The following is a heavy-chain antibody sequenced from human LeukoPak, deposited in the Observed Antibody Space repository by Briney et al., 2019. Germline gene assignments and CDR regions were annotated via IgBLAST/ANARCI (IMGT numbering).Heavy chain of an antibody. CDR3: ARVSRDFYSNYYYYYGMDV. D-gene: IGHD4-11*01. V-gene: IGHV3-7*01. Sequence: GGSLRFSCAASGFTFSSYWMSWVRQAPGRGLEWVANIKQDGSEKYYVDSVKGRFTISRDNAKNSLYLQMNSLRAEDTAVYYCARVSRDFYSNYYYYYGMDVWGQGTTVTVSS. J-gene: IGHJ6*02. CDR1: GFTFSSYW. CDR2: IKQDGSEK.